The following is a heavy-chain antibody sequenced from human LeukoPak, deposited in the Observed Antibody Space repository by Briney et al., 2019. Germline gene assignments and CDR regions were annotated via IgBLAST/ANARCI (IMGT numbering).Heavy chain of an antibody. CDR3: AKYPFSLYSSSGSGYYYYMDV. CDR2: ISGSGGST. D-gene: IGHD6-13*01. V-gene: IGHV3-23*01. Sequence: GGSLRLSCAASGFTFSSYAMSWVRQAPGKGLEWVSAISGSGGSTYYADSVKGRFTISRDNSKNTLYLQMNSLRAEDTAVYYCAKYPFSLYSSSGSGYYYYMDVWGKGTTVTISS. J-gene: IGHJ6*03. CDR1: GFTFSSYA.